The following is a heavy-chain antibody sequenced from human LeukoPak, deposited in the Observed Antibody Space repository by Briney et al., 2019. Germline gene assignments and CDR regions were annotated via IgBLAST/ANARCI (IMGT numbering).Heavy chain of an antibody. CDR1: GGSISSGGYY. Sequence: NASETLSLTCTVSGGSISSGGYYWSWIRQPPGKGLEWIGYIYHSGSTYYNPSLKSRVTISVDRSKNQFSLKLSSVTAADTAVYYCARDADYSNPNYYYYMDVWGKGTTVTVSS. CDR3: ARDADYSNPNYYYYMDV. V-gene: IGHV4-30-2*01. CDR2: IYHSGST. J-gene: IGHJ6*03. D-gene: IGHD4-11*01.